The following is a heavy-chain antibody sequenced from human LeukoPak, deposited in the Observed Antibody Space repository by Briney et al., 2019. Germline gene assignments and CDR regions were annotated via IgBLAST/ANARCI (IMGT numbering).Heavy chain of an antibody. CDR3: ARELGAAAGDTSVDY. J-gene: IGHJ4*02. Sequence: GGSLRLSCAASGFTVSNNYMSWVRQAPGGGLEWISAIYSGGATYYADSVKGRFTISRDNSKNTLYLQMNSLRAEDTAVYYCARELGAAAGDTSVDYWGQGTLVTVSS. CDR1: GFTVSNNY. V-gene: IGHV3-66*01. CDR2: IYSGGAT. D-gene: IGHD6-13*01.